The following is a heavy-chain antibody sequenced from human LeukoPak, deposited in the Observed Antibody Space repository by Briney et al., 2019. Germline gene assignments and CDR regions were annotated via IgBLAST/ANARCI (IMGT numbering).Heavy chain of an antibody. J-gene: IGHJ4*02. CDR1: GFTFCCYA. D-gene: IGHD2-2*01. V-gene: IGHV3-30*04. CDR3: ARVRVIVVIPAAIDY. Sequence: QPGRSLRLSCAASGFTFCCYAMHWVRQAPGKGLEWVAVISYDGSNKYYADSVKGRFTISRDNSKNTLYLQMNSLRAEDTAVYYCARVRVIVVIPAAIDYWGQGTLVTVSS. CDR2: ISYDGSNK.